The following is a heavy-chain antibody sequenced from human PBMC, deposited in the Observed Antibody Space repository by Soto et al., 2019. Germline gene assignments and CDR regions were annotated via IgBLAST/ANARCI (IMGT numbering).Heavy chain of an antibody. CDR1: GYIFVNYG. J-gene: IGHJ6*02. V-gene: IGHV1-18*01. Sequence: QVQLVQSGDEVRKPGSSVKVYCKASGYIFVNYGIAWVRQASGQRLEWMGWISPYSGNTHYASKVHGRLTMTTDTSSGAAYMDLRSLTSDDTAVYYCAMLDNDVTPIPPDVCGQGTTVTVSS. CDR3: AMLDNDVTPIPPDV. CDR2: ISPYSGNT. D-gene: IGHD3-16*02.